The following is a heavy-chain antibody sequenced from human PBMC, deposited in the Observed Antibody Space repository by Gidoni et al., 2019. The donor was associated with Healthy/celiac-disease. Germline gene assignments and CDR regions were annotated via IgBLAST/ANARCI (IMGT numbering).Heavy chain of an antibody. V-gene: IGHV3-30*04. CDR2: ISYDGSNK. J-gene: IGHJ6*02. CDR1: GFPFSSYA. CDR3: ARGGIAAATPGRVGYYGMDV. Sequence: QVQLVESGGGVVQPGRSLRLSCAASGFPFSSYAMHWVRQAPGKGLEWVAVISYDGSNKYYADSVKGRFTISRDNSKNTLYLQMNSLRAEDTAVYYCARGGIAAATPGRVGYYGMDVWGQGTTVTVSS. D-gene: IGHD6-13*01.